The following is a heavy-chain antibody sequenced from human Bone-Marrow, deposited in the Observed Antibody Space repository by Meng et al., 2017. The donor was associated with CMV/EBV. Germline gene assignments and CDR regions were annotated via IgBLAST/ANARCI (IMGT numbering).Heavy chain of an antibody. CDR1: GSTFSSYW. CDR3: AKDSAVGPPGY. V-gene: IGHV3-74*01. D-gene: IGHD1-26*01. Sequence: GESLKISCAASGSTFSSYWMHWVRQAPGKGLVWVSRINSDGSSTSYADSVKGRFTISRDNAKNTLYLQMNSLRAEDTAVYYCAKDSAVGPPGYWGQGTLVTVSS. J-gene: IGHJ4*02. CDR2: INSDGSST.